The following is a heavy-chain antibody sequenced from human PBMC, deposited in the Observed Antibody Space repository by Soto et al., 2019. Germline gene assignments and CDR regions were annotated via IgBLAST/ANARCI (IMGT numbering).Heavy chain of an antibody. V-gene: IGHV4-39*01. CDR3: ARAGGYCSGGSCYSLNYYYMDV. D-gene: IGHD2-15*01. Sequence: SETLSLTCTVSGGSISSSSYYWGWIRQPPGKGLEWIGSIYYSGSTYYNPSLKSRITISVDTSKNQFSLKLSSVTAADTAVYYCARAGGYCSGGSCYSLNYYYMDVWGKGTTVTVSS. CDR1: GGSISSSSYY. J-gene: IGHJ6*03. CDR2: IYYSGST.